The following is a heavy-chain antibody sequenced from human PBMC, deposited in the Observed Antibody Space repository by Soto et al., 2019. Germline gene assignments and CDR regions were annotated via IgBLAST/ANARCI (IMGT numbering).Heavy chain of an antibody. Sequence: PGGSLRLSCAASGFIFDDYGMNWVRQTPDKGLEWVSFINWSGVDTRYGDSVKGRFTVSRDNAKNSLFLQMNSLRAEDTAFYYCARGHYDFWSGYFATIDYWGQGTLVTVSS. D-gene: IGHD3-3*01. J-gene: IGHJ4*02. V-gene: IGHV3-20*04. CDR1: GFIFDDYG. CDR3: ARGHYDFWSGYFATIDY. CDR2: INWSGVDT.